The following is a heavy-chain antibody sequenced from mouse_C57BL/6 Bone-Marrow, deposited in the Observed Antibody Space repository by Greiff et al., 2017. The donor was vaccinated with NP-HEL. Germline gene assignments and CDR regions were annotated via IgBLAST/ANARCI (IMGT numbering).Heavy chain of an antibody. J-gene: IGHJ1*03. CDR3: ARSRTTVPSYWYFDV. D-gene: IGHD1-1*01. CDR1: GYTFTSYW. Sequence: QVQLQQPGTELVKPGASVKLSCKASGYTFTSYWMHWVKQRPGQGLEWIGNINPSNGGTNYNETFKSKATLTVDKSSSTAYMQLSSLTSEDSAVYYCARSRTTVPSYWYFDVWGTGTTVTVSS. V-gene: IGHV1-53*01. CDR2: INPSNGGT.